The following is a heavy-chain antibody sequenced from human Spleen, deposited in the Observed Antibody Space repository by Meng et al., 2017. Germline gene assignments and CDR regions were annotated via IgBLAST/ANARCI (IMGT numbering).Heavy chain of an antibody. V-gene: IGHV4-34*01. CDR2: INQSGSA. D-gene: IGHD3-10*01. CDR3: AKTMLRGVVYFQH. J-gene: IGHJ1*01. CDR1: GGSISGYY. Sequence: QVQSQQWGAGLLKPSETLSLTCAVYGGSISGYYWSWIRQPPGKGLEWIGEINQSGSASYNPSLKSRVTISVDTSKNQFSLKLTSVTAADTAVYYCAKTMLRGVVYFQHWGQGTLVTVSS.